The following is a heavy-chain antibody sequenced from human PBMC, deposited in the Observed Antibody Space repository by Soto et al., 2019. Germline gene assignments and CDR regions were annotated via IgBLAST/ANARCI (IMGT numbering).Heavy chain of an antibody. J-gene: IGHJ4*02. CDR3: ARVGIAAAIDY. D-gene: IGHD6-13*01. V-gene: IGHV1-3*01. CDR1: GYTFTSYA. Sequence: QVQLVQSGAEVKKPGASVKVSCKASGYTFTSYAMHWVRQAPGLRLEWMGWINAGNGNTKYSQKFQGRVTITRDTSASTAYMELSSLRSEDTAVYYCARVGIAAAIDYWGQGTLVTVSS. CDR2: INAGNGNT.